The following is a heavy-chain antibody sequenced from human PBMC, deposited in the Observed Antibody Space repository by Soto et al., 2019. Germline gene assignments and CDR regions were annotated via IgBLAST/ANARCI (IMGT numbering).Heavy chain of an antibody. J-gene: IGHJ3*02. D-gene: IGHD3-22*01. Sequence: PSETLSLTCTVSGGSISSGDYYWSWVRQPPGKGLEWMGYIYYSGSTYYNPSLKSRVTISVDTSKNQFSLKLSSVTAADTAVYYCARAGKPYYYDSSGYYHQSDGFDIWGQGTMVTVSS. V-gene: IGHV4-30-4*01. CDR2: IYYSGST. CDR3: ARAGKPYYYDSSGYYHQSDGFDI. CDR1: GGSISSGDYY.